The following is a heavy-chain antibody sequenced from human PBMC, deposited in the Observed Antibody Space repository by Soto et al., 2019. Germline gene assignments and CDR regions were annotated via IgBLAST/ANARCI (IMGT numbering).Heavy chain of an antibody. V-gene: IGHV1-46*03. CDR2: INPSGGST. D-gene: IGHD3-9*01. J-gene: IGHJ4*02. Sequence: ASVKVSCKASGYTFTSYYMHWVRQAPGQGLEWMGIINPSGGSTSYAQKFQGRVTMTRDTSTSTVYMELGSLRSEDTAVYYCARGTYYDILTGYYPIFPFDYWGQGTLVTVSS. CDR1: GYTFTSYY. CDR3: ARGTYYDILTGYYPIFPFDY.